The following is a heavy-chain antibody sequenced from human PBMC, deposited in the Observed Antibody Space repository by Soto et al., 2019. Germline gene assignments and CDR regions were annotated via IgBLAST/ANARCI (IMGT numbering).Heavy chain of an antibody. V-gene: IGHV3-21*01. Sequence: GGSLRLSCAASGFTFSSYSMNWVRQAPGKGLEWVSSISSSSSYIYYADSVKGRFTISRDNAKNSLYLQMNSLRAEDTAVYYCARDLDYDILTGNLYYYGMAVWGQGTTVTVSS. CDR3: ARDLDYDILTGNLYYYGMAV. CDR2: ISSSSSYI. D-gene: IGHD3-9*01. CDR1: GFTFSSYS. J-gene: IGHJ6*02.